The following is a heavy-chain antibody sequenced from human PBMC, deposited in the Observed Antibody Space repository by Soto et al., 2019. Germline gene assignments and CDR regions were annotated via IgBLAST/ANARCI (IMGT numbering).Heavy chain of an antibody. CDR2: IYYSGST. CDR1: GGSISSYY. D-gene: IGHD2-15*01. V-gene: IGHV4-59*01. CDR3: ARGYCSGGSCFPDWFDP. J-gene: IGHJ5*02. Sequence: PSETLSLTCTVSGGSISSYYWSWIRQPPGKGLEWIGYIYYSGSTNYNPSLKSRVTISVDTSKNQFSLKLSSVTAADTAVYYCARGYCSGGSCFPDWFDPWGQGTLVTVSS.